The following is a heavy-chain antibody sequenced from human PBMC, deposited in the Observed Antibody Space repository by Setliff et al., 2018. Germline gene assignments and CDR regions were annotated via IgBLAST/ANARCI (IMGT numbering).Heavy chain of an antibody. D-gene: IGHD1-7*01. J-gene: IGHJ5*02. Sequence: TLSLTCAVYGGSFSTYYWIWIRQPPGKGLEWIGEINHSGSTNYNPSLKSRVTISVDTSKNQFSLKLSSVTAADTAVYYCARNWHWGFDPWGRGALVTVS. CDR3: ARNWHWGFDP. CDR1: GGSFSTYY. V-gene: IGHV4-34*01. CDR2: INHSGST.